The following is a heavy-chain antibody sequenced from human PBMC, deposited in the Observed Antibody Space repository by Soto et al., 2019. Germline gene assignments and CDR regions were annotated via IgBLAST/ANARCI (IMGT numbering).Heavy chain of an antibody. CDR2: INPSGGST. J-gene: IGHJ5*02. Sequence: ASVKVSCKASGYTFTSYYMHWVRQAPGQGLEWMGIINPSGGSTSYAQKFQGRVTMTRDTSTSTVYMELSSLRSEDTAVYYCARDVVSGYCSSTSCYEPNWFAPWGQGTLVTVST. D-gene: IGHD2-2*01. V-gene: IGHV1-46*03. CDR1: GYTFTSYY. CDR3: ARDVVSGYCSSTSCYEPNWFAP.